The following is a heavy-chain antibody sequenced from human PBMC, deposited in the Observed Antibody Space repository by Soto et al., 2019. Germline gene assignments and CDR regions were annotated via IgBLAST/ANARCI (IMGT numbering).Heavy chain of an antibody. CDR3: ARLPRDCNKTSCYYADH. CDR2: MYPGDSDT. J-gene: IGHJ4*01. CDR1: GYDFNTNW. D-gene: IGHD2-2*01. V-gene: IGHV5-51*01. Sequence: PGESVKISCRGSGYDFNTNWFGWVRQLPGKGLEWVGIMYPGDSDTRYNPSLQGHVTLSADVTVSTAFLQWRSLKTSDTGMYFCARLPRDCNKTSCYYADHWGHGTQVTVS.